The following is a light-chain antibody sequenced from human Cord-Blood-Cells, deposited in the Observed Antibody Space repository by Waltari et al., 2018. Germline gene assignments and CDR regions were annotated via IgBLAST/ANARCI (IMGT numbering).Light chain of an antibody. CDR1: SSNTRSIT. V-gene: IGLV1-44*01. J-gene: IGLJ1*01. CDR2: SNN. Sequence: QSVLTQPPSASGTPGQRLTIPCSGISSNTRSITVNWYPPLPGTAPKLLIYSNNQRPSGVPDRFSGSKSGTSASLAISGLQSEDEADYYCAAWDDSLNGYVFGTGTKVTVL. CDR3: AAWDDSLNGYV.